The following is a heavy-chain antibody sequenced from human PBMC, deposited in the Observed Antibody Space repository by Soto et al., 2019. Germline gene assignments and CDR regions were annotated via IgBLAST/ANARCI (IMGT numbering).Heavy chain of an antibody. J-gene: IGHJ4*02. CDR2: IYYSGST. CDR3: AGPNLLGTVTSDY. V-gene: IGHV4-59*01. D-gene: IGHD4-17*01. Sequence: PSETLSLTCTVSGGSISSYYWSWIRQPPGKGLEWIGYIYYSGSTNYNPSLKSRVTISVDTSKNQFSLKLSSVTAADTAVYYCAGPNLLGTVTSDYWGQGTLVTVSS. CDR1: GGSISSYY.